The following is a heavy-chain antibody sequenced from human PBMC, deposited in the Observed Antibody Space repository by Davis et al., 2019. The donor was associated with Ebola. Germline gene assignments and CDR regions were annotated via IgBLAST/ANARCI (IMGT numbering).Heavy chain of an antibody. CDR3: TRVGGYFPWGTWYFDL. Sequence: PGGSLRLSCTASGFTFGDYAMSWFRQAPGKGLEWVGFIRSKAYGGTTEYAASVKGRFTISRDDSKSIAYLQMNSLKTEDTAVYYCTRVGGYFPWGTWYFDLWGRGALVTVSS. D-gene: IGHD2-15*01. CDR1: GFTFGDYA. CDR2: IRSKAYGGTT. V-gene: IGHV3-49*03. J-gene: IGHJ2*01.